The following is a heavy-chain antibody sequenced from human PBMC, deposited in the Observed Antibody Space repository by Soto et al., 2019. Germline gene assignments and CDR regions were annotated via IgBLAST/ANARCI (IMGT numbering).Heavy chain of an antibody. J-gene: IGHJ4*02. D-gene: IGHD6-13*01. CDR2: IYYSGST. CDR3: ARTSSTWYWDYFDY. Sequence: PSETLSLTCTVSGDSISSYYWSWIRQSPGKGLEWIGYIYYSGSTKYNPSLKSRVTISVDTSKNQFSLKLSSVTAADTAVYYCARTSSTWYWDYFDYWGQGTLVTVSS. V-gene: IGHV4-59*08. CDR1: GDSISSYY.